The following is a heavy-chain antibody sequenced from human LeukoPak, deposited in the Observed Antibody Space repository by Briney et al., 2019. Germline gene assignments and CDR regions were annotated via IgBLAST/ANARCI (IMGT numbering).Heavy chain of an antibody. Sequence: SETLPLTCAVYGGSFSGYYWSWIRQPPGKGLEWIGEINHSGSTNYNPSLKSRVTISVDTSKNQFSLKLSSVTAADTAVYYCATNADTAMVTSYFDYWGQGTLVTVSS. CDR1: GGSFSGYY. CDR2: INHSGST. V-gene: IGHV4-34*01. CDR3: ATNADTAMVTSYFDY. J-gene: IGHJ4*02. D-gene: IGHD5-18*01.